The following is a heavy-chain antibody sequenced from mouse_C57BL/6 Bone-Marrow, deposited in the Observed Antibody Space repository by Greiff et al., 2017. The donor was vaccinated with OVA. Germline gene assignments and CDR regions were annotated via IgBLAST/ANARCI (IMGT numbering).Heavy chain of an antibody. Sequence: QVQLKQSGPGILQSSQTLSLTCSFSGFSLSTSGMGVSWIRQPSGKGLEWLAHIYWDDDKRSNPSLKSRLTISKDTSRNQVFLKITSVDTADTATYYCARSAHYYGSSPRWYFDVWGTGTTVTVSS. D-gene: IGHD1-1*01. CDR1: GFSLSTSGMG. CDR2: IYWDDDK. CDR3: ARSAHYYGSSPRWYFDV. J-gene: IGHJ1*03. V-gene: IGHV8-12*01.